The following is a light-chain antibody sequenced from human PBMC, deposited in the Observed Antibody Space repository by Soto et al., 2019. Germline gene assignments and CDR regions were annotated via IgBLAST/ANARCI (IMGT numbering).Light chain of an antibody. V-gene: IGKV2-28*01. CDR1: QSLLHSNGYNY. J-gene: IGKJ4*01. CDR2: LGS. Sequence: DIVMTQSPLSLPVTPGEPASISCRSSQSLLHSNGYNYLDWYLQKPVQSPQLLIYLGSNRASGVPDRFSSSGSGHDFTLKISRVEAEDVGVYYCMQALQSPLTFGGGTKVEIK. CDR3: MQALQSPLT.